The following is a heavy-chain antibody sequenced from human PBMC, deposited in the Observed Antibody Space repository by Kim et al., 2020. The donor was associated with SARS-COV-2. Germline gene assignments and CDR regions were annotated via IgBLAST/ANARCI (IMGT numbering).Heavy chain of an antibody. Sequence: GGSLRLSCAASGFTFSSYGMHWVRQAPGKGLEWVAVISYDGSNKYYADSVKGRFTISRDNSKNTLYLQMNSLRAEDTAVYYCAKDIRVSWRWPYCGGDCYLRDDAFDIWGQGTMVTVSS. J-gene: IGHJ3*02. CDR2: ISYDGSNK. D-gene: IGHD2-21*02. CDR3: AKDIRVSWRWPYCGGDCYLRDDAFDI. V-gene: IGHV3-30*18. CDR1: GFTFSSYG.